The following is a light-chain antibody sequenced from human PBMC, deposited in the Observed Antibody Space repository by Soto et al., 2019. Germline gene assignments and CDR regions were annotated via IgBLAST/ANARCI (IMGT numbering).Light chain of an antibody. Sequence: EIVLTQSPGTLSLSPGERATLSCRASQSVSSSYLAWYQQKPGQAPRLLIYGASSRATGIPDRFSGSGSGTDFTLTISRLGPEDFAVYYCQQYGSSPWTFGKGTKVDIK. CDR3: QQYGSSPWT. J-gene: IGKJ1*01. V-gene: IGKV3-20*01. CDR1: QSVSSSY. CDR2: GAS.